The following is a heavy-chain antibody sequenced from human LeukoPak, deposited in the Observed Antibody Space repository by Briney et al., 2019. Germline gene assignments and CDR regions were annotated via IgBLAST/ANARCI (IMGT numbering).Heavy chain of an antibody. CDR2: INHSGST. CDR3: ARGPWTSGYYPPLGVPYFDY. D-gene: IGHD3-3*01. J-gene: IGHJ4*02. V-gene: IGHV4-34*01. CDR1: GGSFSGYY. Sequence: SETLSLTCAVYGGSFSGYYWSWIRQPPGKGLEWIGEINHSGSTNYNPSLKSRVTISVDTSKNQFSLKLSSVTAADTAVYYCARGPWTSGYYPPLGVPYFDYWGQGTLVTVSS.